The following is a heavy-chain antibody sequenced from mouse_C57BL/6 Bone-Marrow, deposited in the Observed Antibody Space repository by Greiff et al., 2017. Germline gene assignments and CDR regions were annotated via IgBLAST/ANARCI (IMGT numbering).Heavy chain of an antibody. J-gene: IGHJ2*01. CDR2: IYPGSGNT. V-gene: IGHV1-76*01. CDR1: GYTFTDYY. D-gene: IGHD4-1*01. CDR3: ARSLGPYYFDY. Sequence: QVQLQQSGAELVRPGASVKLSCKASGYTFTDYYINWVKQRPGQGLEWIARIYPGSGNTYYNEKFKGKATLTAEKSSSTAYMQLSSLPSEDSAVYFCARSLGPYYFDYWGQGTTLTVSS.